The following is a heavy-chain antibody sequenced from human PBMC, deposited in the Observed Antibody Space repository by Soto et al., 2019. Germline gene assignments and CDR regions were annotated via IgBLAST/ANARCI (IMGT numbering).Heavy chain of an antibody. CDR3: ARSKERSGPNYFDP. D-gene: IGHD4-4*01. V-gene: IGHV1-8*01. CDR2: MNPSNGNA. J-gene: IGHJ4*02. Sequence: ASVKVSCKASGYTFITYDINWVRQAAGQGLEWMGWMNPSNGNAGYAQKFQGRLTMTRNTSISTAYMELSSLRSDDTAVYFCARSKERSGPNYFDPWGQGSLVTVS. CDR1: GYTFITYD.